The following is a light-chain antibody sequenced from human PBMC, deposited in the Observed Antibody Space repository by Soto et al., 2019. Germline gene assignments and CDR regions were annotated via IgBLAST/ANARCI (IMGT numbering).Light chain of an antibody. J-gene: IGKJ4*01. V-gene: IGKV1-5*03. CDR3: QQYESYPMT. Sequence: DSQMTQYPSTLSASIGDRVTITCRAGQSISSWLAWYQQKPGKAPKLLISKASTFQSGVPPRFSGSGSWTEFALTISSLQPDDFATDYSQQYESYPMTFGGGTKVEIK. CDR1: QSISSW. CDR2: KAS.